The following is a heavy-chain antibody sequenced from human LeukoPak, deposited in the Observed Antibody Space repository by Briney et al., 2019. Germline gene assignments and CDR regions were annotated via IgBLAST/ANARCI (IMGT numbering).Heavy chain of an antibody. J-gene: IGHJ6*03. V-gene: IGHV3-48*04. CDR2: ISSSGSTI. D-gene: IGHD3-10*01. CDR3: ARGSGGYGYYYYYMDV. CDR1: GFTFSSYG. Sequence: GGSLRLSCAASGFTFSSYGMNWVRQAPGKGLEWVSYISSSGSTIYYADSVKGRFTISRDNAKNSLYLQMNSLRAEDTAVYYCARGSGGYGYYYYYMDVWGKGTTVTVSS.